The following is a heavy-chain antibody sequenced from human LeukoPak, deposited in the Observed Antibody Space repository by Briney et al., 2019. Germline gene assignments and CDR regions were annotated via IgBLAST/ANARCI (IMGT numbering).Heavy chain of an antibody. CDR2: IYYSGST. V-gene: IGHV4-39*01. Sequence: PSETLSLTCIVSGGSISSSSYYWGWIRQPPGKGLEWIGSIYYSGSTYYNPSLKSRVTISVDTSRNQFSLKLSSVTAADTAVYYCAKLTRGYCDSTACPNWFDPWGRGTLVTVSS. CDR1: GGSISSSSYY. CDR3: AKLTRGYCDSTACPNWFDP. D-gene: IGHD2-2*01. J-gene: IGHJ5*02.